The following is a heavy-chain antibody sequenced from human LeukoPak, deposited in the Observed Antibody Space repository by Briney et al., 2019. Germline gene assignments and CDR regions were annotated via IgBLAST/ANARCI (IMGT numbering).Heavy chain of an antibody. Sequence: GGSLRLSCAVSGFSFGGNAMSWVRQAPGKGLEWVAVIWYDGSNKYSADSVKGRFTISRDNSKNTLYLQMNSLRAEDTAVYYCAKGSGDYAPYFDYWGQGTLVTVSS. CDR1: GFSFGGNA. J-gene: IGHJ4*02. V-gene: IGHV3-33*06. CDR3: AKGSGDYAPYFDY. CDR2: IWYDGSNK. D-gene: IGHD4-17*01.